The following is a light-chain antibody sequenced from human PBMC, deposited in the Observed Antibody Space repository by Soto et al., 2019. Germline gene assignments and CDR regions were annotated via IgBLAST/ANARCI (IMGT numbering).Light chain of an antibody. V-gene: IGKV3-20*01. Sequence: EIVLTQSPGTLSLSPGERATLSCRASQSVSSSYLAWYQQKPGQAPRLLIYGASSRATGIPDRFSGSGSGTDFTLTITRLEPEDFAVYYCKKYGSSPGIFGQGTKLEIK. CDR1: QSVSSSY. J-gene: IGKJ2*01. CDR2: GAS. CDR3: KKYGSSPGI.